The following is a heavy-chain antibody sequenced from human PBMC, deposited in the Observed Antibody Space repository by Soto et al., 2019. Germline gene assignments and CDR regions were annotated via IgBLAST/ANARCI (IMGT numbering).Heavy chain of an antibody. Sequence: QVQQQESGPGLVKASETLSLTCSVSGDSSSTYYWGWIRQHPGKGLEWIGYINYSGRTSHNPSLKSRLSISVDTSENQVSLRLSSVTAADTAVYYCARSFCSDSVSCNWFDPWGQGTLVVVSS. CDR1: GDSSSTYY. J-gene: IGHJ5*02. D-gene: IGHD2-15*01. V-gene: IGHV4-59*01. CDR2: INYSGRT. CDR3: ARSFCSDSVSCNWFDP.